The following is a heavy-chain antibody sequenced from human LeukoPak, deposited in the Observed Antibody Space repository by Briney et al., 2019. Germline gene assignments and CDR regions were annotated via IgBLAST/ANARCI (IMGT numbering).Heavy chain of an antibody. CDR1: GGTFSSYA. J-gene: IGHJ3*02. D-gene: IGHD3-9*01. CDR2: IIPIFGTA. V-gene: IGHV1-69*01. Sequence: ASVKVSCKASGGTFSSYAISWVRQAPGQGLEWMGGIIPIFGTANYAQKFQGRVTITADESTSTAYMELSGLRSEDTAVYYCARVLRYFDWLLAAGAFDIWGQGTMVTVSS. CDR3: ARVLRYFDWLLAAGAFDI.